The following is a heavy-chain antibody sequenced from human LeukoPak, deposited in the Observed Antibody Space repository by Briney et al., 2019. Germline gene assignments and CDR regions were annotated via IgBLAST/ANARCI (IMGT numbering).Heavy chain of an antibody. D-gene: IGHD2-2*01. CDR1: GFTFSSYA. CDR2: ISYDGSNK. Sequence: GGSLRLSCAASGFTFSSYAMHWVRQAPGKGLEWVAVISYDGSNKYYADSVKGRFTISRDNAKNSLYLQMNSLRAEDMALYYCAKAVSSSTSCYRCDAFDIWGQGTMVTVSS. CDR3: AKAVSSSTSCYRCDAFDI. J-gene: IGHJ3*02. V-gene: IGHV3-30-3*01.